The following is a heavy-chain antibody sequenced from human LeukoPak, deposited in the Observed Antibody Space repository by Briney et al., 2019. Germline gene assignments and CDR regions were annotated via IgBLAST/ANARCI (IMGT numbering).Heavy chain of an antibody. D-gene: IGHD6-19*01. J-gene: IGHJ5*02. CDR1: GFTFSSYG. CDR3: AKDWGSGGWYNYFDP. V-gene: IGHV3-30*18. CDR2: ISYDGSNK. Sequence: GRSLRLSCAASGFTFSSYGMHWVRQAPGKGLEWVAVISYDGSNKYYADSVKGRFTISRDNSKNTLYLQMDSLRAEDTAVYHCAKDWGSGGWYNYFDPWGQGTLVTVSS.